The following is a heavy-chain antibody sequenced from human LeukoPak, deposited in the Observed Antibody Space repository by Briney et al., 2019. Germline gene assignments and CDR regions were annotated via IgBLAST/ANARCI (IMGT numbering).Heavy chain of an antibody. Sequence: SETLSLTCTVSGGSISSYYWSWIRQPPGKGLEWIGYIYYSGSTYYHPSLKSRVTISVDTSKNQFSLKLSSVTAADTAVYYCARHWAPGGGANWNWYFDLWGRGTLVTVSS. V-gene: IGHV4-59*08. CDR3: ARHWAPGGGANWNWYFDL. CDR1: GGSISSYY. CDR2: IYYSGST. J-gene: IGHJ2*01. D-gene: IGHD1-26*01.